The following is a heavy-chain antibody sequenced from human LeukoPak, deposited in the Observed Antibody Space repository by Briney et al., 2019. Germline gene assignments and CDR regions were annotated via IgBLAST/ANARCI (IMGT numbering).Heavy chain of an antibody. V-gene: IGHV1-69*13. CDR2: IIPIFGTA. CDR3: ASLLGQPDGL. Sequence: GASVKVSCKVSGYTLTELSMHWVRQAPGKGLEWMGGIIPIFGTANYAQKFQGRVTITADESTSTAYMELSSLRSEDTAVYYCASLLGQPDGLWGQGTLVTVSS. D-gene: IGHD2-15*01. CDR1: GYTLTELS. J-gene: IGHJ4*02.